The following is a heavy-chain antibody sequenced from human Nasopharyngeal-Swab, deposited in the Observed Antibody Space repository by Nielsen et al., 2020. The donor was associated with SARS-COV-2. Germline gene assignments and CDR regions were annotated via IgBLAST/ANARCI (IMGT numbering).Heavy chain of an antibody. CDR3: ARDGEMATIPILDY. Sequence: GESLKISCAASGFTFSSYGMHWVRQAPGKGLEWVAVISYDGSNKYYADSVKGRFTISRDNAKNSLYLQMNSLRAEDTAVYYCARDGEMATIPILDYWGQGTLVTVSS. CDR1: GFTFSSYG. D-gene: IGHD5-24*01. CDR2: ISYDGSNK. J-gene: IGHJ4*02. V-gene: IGHV3-30*03.